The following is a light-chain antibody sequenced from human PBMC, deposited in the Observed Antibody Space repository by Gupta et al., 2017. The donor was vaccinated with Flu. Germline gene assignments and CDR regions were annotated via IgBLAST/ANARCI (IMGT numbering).Light chain of an antibody. CDR3: GTWDSSLSTVV. J-gene: IGLJ3*02. V-gene: IGLV1-51*02. CDR1: SSNIVNNY. Sequence: SSSNIVNNYVSWYQQFPGTAPKLLIYENDRRPSGLPDRFSCSKSGTSATLDITGLQTGDEADYYCGTWDSSLSTVVFGGGTKLTVL. CDR2: END.